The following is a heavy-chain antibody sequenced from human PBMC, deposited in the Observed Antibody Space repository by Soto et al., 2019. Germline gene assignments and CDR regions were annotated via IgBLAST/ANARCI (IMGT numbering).Heavy chain of an antibody. D-gene: IGHD3-22*01. CDR3: TTYYYDSSSYLPGYGMDV. CDR1: GFTFSNAW. J-gene: IGHJ6*02. Sequence: GGSLRLSCAASGFTFSNAWMNWVRQAPGKGLEWVGRIKSKTDGGTTDYAAPVKGRFTISRDDSKNTLYLQMNSLKTEDTAVYYCTTYYYDSSSYLPGYGMDVWGQGTTVTVSS. V-gene: IGHV3-15*07. CDR2: IKSKTDGGTT.